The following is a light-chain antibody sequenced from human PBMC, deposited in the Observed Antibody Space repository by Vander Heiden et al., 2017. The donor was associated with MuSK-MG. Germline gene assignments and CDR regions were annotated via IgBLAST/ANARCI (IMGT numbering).Light chain of an antibody. CDR1: QSTSSY. V-gene: IGKV1-39*01. CDR3: HRRYSTPRPLT. Sequence: DMQMTQSPSSLSASVGDRVTITCRASQSTSSYLNLDQQKPGTGLTLLLHAASSLQRGVPSTFSGSGSGTDFTLTLSSLNPEAFAISYCHRRYSTPRPLTFGGGTKVEIK. J-gene: IGKJ4*01. CDR2: AAS.